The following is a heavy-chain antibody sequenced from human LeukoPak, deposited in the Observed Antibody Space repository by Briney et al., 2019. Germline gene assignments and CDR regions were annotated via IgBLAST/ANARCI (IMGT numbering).Heavy chain of an antibody. Sequence: SETLSPTCTVSGGSISSGGYYWSWIRQHPGKGLEWIGYIYYSGSTYYNPSLKSRVTISVDTSKNQFSLKLSSVTAADTAVYYCARAFYYGSGSYHDYWGQGTLVTVSS. D-gene: IGHD3-10*01. V-gene: IGHV4-31*03. CDR2: IYYSGST. J-gene: IGHJ4*02. CDR3: ARAFYYGSGSYHDY. CDR1: GGSISSGGYY.